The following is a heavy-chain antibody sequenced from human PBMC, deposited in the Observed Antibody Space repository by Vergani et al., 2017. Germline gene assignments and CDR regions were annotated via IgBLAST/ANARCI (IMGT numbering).Heavy chain of an antibody. CDR3: ASEYDYVWGSYRFID. D-gene: IGHD3-16*02. J-gene: IGHJ4*02. V-gene: IGHV5-10-1*01. CDR2: IDPSDSYT. CDR1: GYSFTSYW. Sequence: EVQLVQSGAEVKTPGESLTLSCKGSGYSFTSYWISWVRQMPGKGLEWMGRIDPSDSYTKYSPSFQGHVTISADKSISTAYLQWSSLKASDTAMYYCASEYDYVWGSYRFIDWGQGTLVTVSS.